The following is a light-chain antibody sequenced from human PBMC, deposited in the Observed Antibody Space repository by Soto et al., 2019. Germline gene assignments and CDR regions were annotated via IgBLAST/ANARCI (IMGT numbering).Light chain of an antibody. Sequence: EIVLTQSPATLSLSPGERATLSCRASQSVTSYLAWYQHKPGQAPRLLIHDAFHRATGIPARFSGSGSGTDFTLTISSLEPKDFSVYYGQNRYGFTFRPGTKVDI. CDR1: QSVTSY. V-gene: IGKV3-11*01. CDR3: QNRYGFT. J-gene: IGKJ3*01. CDR2: DAF.